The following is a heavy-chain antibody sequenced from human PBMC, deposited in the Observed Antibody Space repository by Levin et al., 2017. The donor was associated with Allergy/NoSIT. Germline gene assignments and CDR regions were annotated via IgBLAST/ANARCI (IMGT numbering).Heavy chain of an antibody. CDR3: ARSPCSSTSCYLSGANYYGMDV. V-gene: IGHV3-11*01. J-gene: IGHJ6*02. D-gene: IGHD2-2*01. CDR2: ISSSGNTI. CDR1: GFTFSDYY. Sequence: GGSLRLSCAASGFTFSDYYMSWIRQAPGKGLEWVSYISSSGNTIYYADSVKGRFTISRDNAKNSLYLQMNSLRAEDTAVYYCARSPCSSTSCYLSGANYYGMDVWGQGTTVTVSS.